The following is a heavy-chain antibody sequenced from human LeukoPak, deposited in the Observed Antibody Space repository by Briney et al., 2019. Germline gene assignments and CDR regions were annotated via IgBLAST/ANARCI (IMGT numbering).Heavy chain of an antibody. V-gene: IGHV3-64*01. J-gene: IGHJ3*02. Sequence: PGGSLRLSCAASGFTFSSYAIHWVRQAPGKGLEYVSAISSYGGSTYYANSVKGRFTISSDNSKKPLYLQMGSLRAEDMAVYYCARRGGGSSDALDIWGQGTMVTVSS. CDR2: ISSYGGST. CDR3: ARRGGGSSDALDI. CDR1: GFTFSSYA. D-gene: IGHD2-15*01.